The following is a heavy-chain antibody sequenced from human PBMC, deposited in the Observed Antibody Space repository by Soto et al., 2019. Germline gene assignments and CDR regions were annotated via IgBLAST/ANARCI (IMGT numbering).Heavy chain of an antibody. Sequence: GGSLRLSCAASGFSFSRYWMSRVRQAPGKGLEWVANIKQDGSEKYYVDSVKGRFTISRDNAKNSLYLQMNSLRAEDTAVYYCAGDRNIRGWNYAGYWGQGTLVTVSS. V-gene: IGHV3-7*01. CDR3: AGDRNIRGWNYAGY. CDR2: IKQDGSEK. D-gene: IGHD1-7*01. J-gene: IGHJ4*02. CDR1: GFSFSRYW.